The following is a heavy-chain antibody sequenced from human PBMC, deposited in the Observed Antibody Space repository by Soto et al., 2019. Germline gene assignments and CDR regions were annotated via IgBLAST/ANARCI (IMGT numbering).Heavy chain of an antibody. V-gene: IGHV1-18*01. J-gene: IGHJ6*02. CDR1: GYTFTTYG. CDR2: ISAYNGNT. CDR3: ARDVIPALNYYYYGLDV. Sequence: QVQLVQSGAEVKKSGASVKVSCKASGYTFTTYGITWVRQAPGQGLEWMGWISAYNGNTNYAQKLHGRVTMTTDTSTSTAYMELRSLRSDDTAVYYCARDVIPALNYYYYGLDVWGQGTTVTVSS. D-gene: IGHD2-2*01.